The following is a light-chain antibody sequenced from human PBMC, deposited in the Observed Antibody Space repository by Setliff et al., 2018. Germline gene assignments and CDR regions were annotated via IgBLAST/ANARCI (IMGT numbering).Light chain of an antibody. Sequence: ALTQPASVSGSPGQSITISCAGTSSDVGAYSHVSWYQQYPGKAPKLMISEVSNRPSGVSYRFSGSKSGNTASLTISGLQAEDEADYYCMSYTTSRTYVFGTGTKVTVL. CDR3: MSYTTSRTYV. J-gene: IGLJ1*01. CDR1: SSDVGAYSH. V-gene: IGLV2-14*01. CDR2: EVS.